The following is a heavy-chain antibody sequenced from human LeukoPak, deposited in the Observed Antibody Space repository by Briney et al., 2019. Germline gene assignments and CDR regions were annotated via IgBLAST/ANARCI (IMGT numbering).Heavy chain of an antibody. D-gene: IGHD3-22*01. Sequence: PGGSLRLSCAAASGFTFSTYTMNWVRQAPGKGLEWVSSISTSSTYIYYADSVKGRFTISRDNAKNSLYLQMNSLRAEDTAVYYCARERDSSNYVDYWGQGTLVTVSS. CDR1: GFTFSTYT. CDR2: ISTSSTYI. V-gene: IGHV3-21*01. J-gene: IGHJ4*02. CDR3: ARERDSSNYVDY.